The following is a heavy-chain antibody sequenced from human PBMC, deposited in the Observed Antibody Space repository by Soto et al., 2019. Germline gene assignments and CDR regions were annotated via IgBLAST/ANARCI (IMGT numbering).Heavy chain of an antibody. CDR1: GYTFTSYG. CDR3: AREIYDSSGTYFDY. CDR2: ISAYNGNT. Sequence: AASVKVSCKASGYTFTSYGISWVRQAPGQGLEWMGWISAYNGNTNYAQKLQGRVTMTTDTSTSTAYMELSSLRSEDTAVYYCAREIYDSSGTYFDYWGQGTLVTVSS. V-gene: IGHV1-18*01. D-gene: IGHD3-22*01. J-gene: IGHJ4*02.